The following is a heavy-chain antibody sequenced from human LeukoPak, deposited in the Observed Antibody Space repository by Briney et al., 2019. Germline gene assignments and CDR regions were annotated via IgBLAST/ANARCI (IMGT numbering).Heavy chain of an antibody. J-gene: IGHJ4*02. D-gene: IGHD3-10*01. CDR1: GGSFSGYY. Sequence: SETLSLTCAVYGGSFSGYYWSWIRQPPGKGLEWIGEINHSGSTNYNPSLKSRVTISVDTSKNQFSLKLSSVTAADTAVYYCAREFLWFGEFTFDYWGQGTLVTVSS. CDR2: INHSGST. V-gene: IGHV4-34*01. CDR3: AREFLWFGEFTFDY.